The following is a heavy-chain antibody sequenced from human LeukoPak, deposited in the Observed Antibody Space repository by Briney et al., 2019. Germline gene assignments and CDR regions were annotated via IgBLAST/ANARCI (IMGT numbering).Heavy chain of an antibody. V-gene: IGHV3-9*01. CDR1: GFTFDDYA. J-gene: IGHJ6*02. Sequence: GGSLRLSCAASGFTFDDYAMHWVRQAPGKGLEWVSGISWNSGSIGYADSVKGRFTISRDNAKNSLYLQMNSLRAEDTAVYYCARWDYYGSGSHYYYYGMDVWGQGTTVTVSS. CDR2: ISWNSGSI. CDR3: ARWDYYGSGSHYYYYGMDV. D-gene: IGHD3-10*01.